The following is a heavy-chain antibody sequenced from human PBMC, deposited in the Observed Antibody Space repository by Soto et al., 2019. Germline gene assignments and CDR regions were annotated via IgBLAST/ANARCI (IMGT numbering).Heavy chain of an antibody. D-gene: IGHD6-13*01. CDR2: IIAIFGTA. J-gene: IGHJ6*02. CDR3: ARTLIAAAGTYYYYGMDV. CDR1: GGTFSSYA. V-gene: IGHV1-69*13. Sequence: GASVKVSCKASGGTFSSYAISWVRQAPGQGLEWMGGIIAIFGTANYAQKFQGRVTITADESTSTAYMELSSLRSEDTAVYYCARTLIAAAGTYYYYGMDVWGQGTTVTVSS.